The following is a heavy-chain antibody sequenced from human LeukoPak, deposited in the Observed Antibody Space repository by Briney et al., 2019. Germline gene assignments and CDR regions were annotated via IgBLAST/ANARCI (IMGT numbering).Heavy chain of an antibody. CDR3: ARMDYDFWSAVLEHWFDP. D-gene: IGHD3-3*01. CDR1: GYTFTSYG. CDR2: ISAYNGNT. V-gene: IGHV1-18*01. Sequence: ASVKASCKASGYTFTSYGISWVRQAPGQGLEWMGWISAYNGNTNYAQKLQGRVTMTTDTSTSTAYMELRSLRSDDTAVYYCARMDYDFWSAVLEHWFDPWGQGTLVTVSS. J-gene: IGHJ5*02.